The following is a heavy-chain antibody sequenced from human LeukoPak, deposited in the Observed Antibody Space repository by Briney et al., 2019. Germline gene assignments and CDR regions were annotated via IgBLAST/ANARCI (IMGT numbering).Heavy chain of an antibody. CDR2: INHSGST. J-gene: IGHJ3*02. Sequence: SETLSLTCAVYSGSFNGYYWSWIRQPPGKGLEWIGEINHSGSTNYNPSLKSRFTMSVDTSKNQFSLKLSSVTAADPAVYYCARMTSGAFDMWGQGTMVTVSS. CDR3: ARMTSGAFDM. CDR1: SGSFNGYY. V-gene: IGHV4-34*01.